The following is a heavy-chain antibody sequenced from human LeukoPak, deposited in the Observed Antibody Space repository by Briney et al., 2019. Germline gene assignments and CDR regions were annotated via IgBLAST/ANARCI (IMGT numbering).Heavy chain of an antibody. V-gene: IGHV3-21*01. CDR2: ISTSSSYI. CDR1: GFTFSSYC. J-gene: IGHJ6*03. CDR3: ARSNCDSSGYQEEYYYYYMDV. Sequence: GGSLRLSCAASGFTFSSYCMNWVRQAPGKGLEWVSFISTSSSYIHYADSVKGRFTISRDNSKNTLFLQMNSLRGEDTAMYYCARSNCDSSGYQEEYYYYYMDVWGKGTTVTISS. D-gene: IGHD3-22*01.